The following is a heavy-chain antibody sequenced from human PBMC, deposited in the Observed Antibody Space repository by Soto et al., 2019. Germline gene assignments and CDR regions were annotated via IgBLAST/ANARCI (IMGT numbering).Heavy chain of an antibody. V-gene: IGHV6-1*01. D-gene: IGHD6-13*01. CDR3: ARVGVISNSWYDFYYGMDV. Sequence: SQTLSLTCAISGDSVSSNSAAWNWIRQSPSRGLEWLGRTYYRSKWYNDYAVSVKSRITINPDTSKNQFSLQLNSVTPEDTAVYYCARVGVISNSWYDFYYGMDVWGQGTTVTVSS. CDR1: GDSVSSNSAA. J-gene: IGHJ6*02. CDR2: TYYRSKWYN.